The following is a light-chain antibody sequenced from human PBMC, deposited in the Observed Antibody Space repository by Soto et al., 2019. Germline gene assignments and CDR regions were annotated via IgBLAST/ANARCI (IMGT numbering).Light chain of an antibody. CDR1: SGHSSYA. J-gene: IGLJ3*02. CDR2: LNSDGSH. CDR3: QTWGSGIHWV. V-gene: IGLV4-69*01. Sequence: QAVVTQSPSASASLGASVKLTCTLSSGHSSYAIAWHQQQPEKGPRYLMKLNSDGSHSKGDGIPDRFSGSSSGAERYLTISSPQSEDEADYYCQTWGSGIHWVFGGGTKLTVL.